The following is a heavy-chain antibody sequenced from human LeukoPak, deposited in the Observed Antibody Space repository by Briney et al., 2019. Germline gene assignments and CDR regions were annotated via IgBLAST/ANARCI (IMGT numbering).Heavy chain of an antibody. V-gene: IGHV1-2*02. CDR3: ARYYDRTDALDI. D-gene: IGHD3-22*01. J-gene: IGHJ3*02. CDR2: INPNSGGT. CDR1: GYTFTGYY. Sequence: ASLKVSCKASGYTFTGYYIHWVRQAPGQGLEWMGWINPNSGGTHYAQKFQGRVTMTRDTSISTAYMELSRLRSDDTAVYYCARYYDRTDALDIWGQGTMVTVSS.